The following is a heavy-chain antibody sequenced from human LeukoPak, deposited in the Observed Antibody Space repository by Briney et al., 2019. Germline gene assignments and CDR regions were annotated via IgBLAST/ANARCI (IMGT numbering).Heavy chain of an antibody. CDR3: ARGKLVDYFDY. CDR1: GGSISSYY. D-gene: IGHD3-9*01. Sequence: NPSETLSLTCTVSGGSISSYYWSWIRQPPGKGLEWIGYIYYSGSTNYNPSLKSRVTISVDTSKNQFSLKLSSVTAADTAVYYCARGKLVDYFDYWGQGTLVTVSS. CDR2: IYYSGST. V-gene: IGHV4-59*01. J-gene: IGHJ4*02.